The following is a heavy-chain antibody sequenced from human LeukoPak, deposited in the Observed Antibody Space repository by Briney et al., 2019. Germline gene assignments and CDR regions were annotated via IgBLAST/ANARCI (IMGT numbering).Heavy chain of an antibody. D-gene: IGHD3-10*01. J-gene: IGHJ4*02. V-gene: IGHV1-2*02. CDR3: ARTYGSGRTTQSYFDY. Sequence: ASVTVSCKSSGYTFIYYYIHWVRQAPGHGLEWMGWINPRSGGTSFAQKFQDRVTMTRDTSLSTAYMEVSRLRSDDTAVYYCARTYGSGRTTQSYFDYWGQGTLVTVSP. CDR2: INPRSGGT. CDR1: GYTFIYYY.